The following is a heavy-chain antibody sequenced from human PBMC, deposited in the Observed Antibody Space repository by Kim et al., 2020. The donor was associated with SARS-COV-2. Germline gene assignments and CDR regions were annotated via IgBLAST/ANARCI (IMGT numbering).Heavy chain of an antibody. J-gene: IGHJ6*02. CDR3: ASHSGLLWFGELNPLDV. D-gene: IGHD3-10*01. CDR1: GYTFTSYA. Sequence: ASVKVSCKASGYTFTSYAMHWVRQAPGQRLEWMGWINAGNGNTKYSQKFQGRVTITRDTSASTAYMELSSLRSEDTAVYYCASHSGLLWFGELNPLDVWGQGTTVTVSS. CDR2: INAGNGNT. V-gene: IGHV1-3*01.